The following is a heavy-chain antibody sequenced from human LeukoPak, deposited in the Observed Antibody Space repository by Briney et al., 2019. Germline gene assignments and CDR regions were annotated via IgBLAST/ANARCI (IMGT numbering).Heavy chain of an antibody. CDR2: ISSSGSII. J-gene: IGHJ4*02. D-gene: IGHD3-22*01. CDR3: ARDGLRNYYDSSGYFYDY. CDR1: GFTFSDYY. V-gene: IGHV3-11*01. Sequence: GGSLRLSCAASGFTFSDYYMSWIRQAPGKGLEWVSYISSSGSIISYADSVEGRFTISRDNAKNSLYLQMNSLRAEDTAVYYCARDGLRNYYDSSGYFYDYWGQGTLVTLSS.